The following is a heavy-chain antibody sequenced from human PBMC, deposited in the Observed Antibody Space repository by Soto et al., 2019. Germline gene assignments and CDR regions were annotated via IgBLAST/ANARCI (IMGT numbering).Heavy chain of an antibody. V-gene: IGHV4-39*07. CDR1: GGSISSSSYY. CDR2: IDQSGST. Sequence: SETLSLTCTVSGGSISSSSYYWGWIRQPPGKGLEWIGKIDQSGSTNYNPSLKSRVTMSVDTSRSQFSLKLTSVTAMDTAVYYCARGYGRNFDYWGQGTLVTVSS. CDR3: ARGYGRNFDY. J-gene: IGHJ4*02. D-gene: IGHD5-18*01.